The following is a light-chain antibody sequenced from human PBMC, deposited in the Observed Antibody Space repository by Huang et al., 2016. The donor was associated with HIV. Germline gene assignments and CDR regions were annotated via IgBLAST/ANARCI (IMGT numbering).Light chain of an antibody. CDR2: GAS. CDR3: QQYNNWPPWT. Sequence: EIVMTQSPATLSVSPGERATLSCRASQSVRSNLAWYQQKPCQAPGLRIYGASTRATGIPARFRGRGSGTEFTLTISSLQSEDFAVYYCQQYNNWPPWTFGQGTKVEIK. CDR1: QSVRSN. J-gene: IGKJ1*01. V-gene: IGKV3-15*01.